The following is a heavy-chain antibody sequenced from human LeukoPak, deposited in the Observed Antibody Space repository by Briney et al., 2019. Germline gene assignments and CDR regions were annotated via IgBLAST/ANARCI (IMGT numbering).Heavy chain of an antibody. CDR1: GFTFSNYA. D-gene: IGHD6-19*01. CDR3: ARDLGAVAGNFDY. J-gene: IGHJ4*02. V-gene: IGHV3-33*07. Sequence: ERSLRLSCAASGFTFSNYAMYWVRQAPGKGLEWVAVIWFDGSNKYYTDSVKGRFTISRDNSKNTLYLQMNSLRAEDTAVYYCARDLGAVAGNFDYWGQGTLVTVSS. CDR2: IWFDGSNK.